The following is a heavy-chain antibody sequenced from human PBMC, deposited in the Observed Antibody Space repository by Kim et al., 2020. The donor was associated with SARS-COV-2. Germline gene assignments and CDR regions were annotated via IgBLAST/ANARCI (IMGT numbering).Heavy chain of an antibody. V-gene: IGHV4-39*01. Sequence: NPSLKSRVTISVDTSKNQFSLKLSSVTAADTAVYYCARPYVTTTNDAFDIWGQGTMVTVSS. J-gene: IGHJ3*02. D-gene: IGHD4-17*01. CDR3: ARPYVTTTNDAFDI.